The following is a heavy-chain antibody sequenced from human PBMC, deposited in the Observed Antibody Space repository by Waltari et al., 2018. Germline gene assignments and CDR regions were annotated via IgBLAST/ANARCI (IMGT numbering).Heavy chain of an antibody. Sequence: QVQLQESGPGLVKPSETLSLTCAVYGGSFSGYYWSWIRQPPGKGLEWIGEINHSGSTNYNPSLKSRVTISVDTSKNQFSLKLSSVTAADTAVYYCARGTGYAFDYWGQGTLVTVSS. D-gene: IGHD1-1*01. V-gene: IGHV4-34*01. CDR2: INHSGST. J-gene: IGHJ4*02. CDR1: GGSFSGYY. CDR3: ARGTGYAFDY.